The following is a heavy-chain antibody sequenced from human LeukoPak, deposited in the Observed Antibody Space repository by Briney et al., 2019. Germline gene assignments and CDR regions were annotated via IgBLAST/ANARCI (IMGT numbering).Heavy chain of an antibody. Sequence: GGSLRLSCAASGFTFSSYGMHWVRQAPGKGLEWVAVFSYDGSNKYYADSVKGRFTISRDNAKNSLYLQMNSLRAEDTAVYYCARGPDAFDIWGQGTMVTVSS. CDR1: GFTFSSYG. CDR2: FSYDGSNK. CDR3: ARGPDAFDI. J-gene: IGHJ3*02. V-gene: IGHV3-30*03.